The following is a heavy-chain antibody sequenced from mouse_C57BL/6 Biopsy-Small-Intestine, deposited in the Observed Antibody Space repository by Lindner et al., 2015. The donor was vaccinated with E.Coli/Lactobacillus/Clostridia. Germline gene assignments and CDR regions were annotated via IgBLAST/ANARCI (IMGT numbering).Heavy chain of an antibody. J-gene: IGHJ3*01. D-gene: IGHD3-3*01. CDR1: GFTLSDYG. CDR2: ISSGSSII. CDR3: TRELEAY. V-gene: IGHV5-17*01. Sequence: VQLQESGGGLVKPGGSRKLSCAASGFTLSDYGMHWVRQAPEKGLEWVAYISSGSSIIYYADTVKGRFTISRDNVKNTLFLQMTSLRSEDTAMYYCTRELEAYWGQGTLVTVSA.